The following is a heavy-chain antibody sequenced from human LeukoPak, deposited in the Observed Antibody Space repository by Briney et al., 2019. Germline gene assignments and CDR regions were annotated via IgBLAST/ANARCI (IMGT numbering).Heavy chain of an antibody. J-gene: IGHJ4*02. CDR2: ISHDGSQR. CDR1: VVTFSRVG. V-gene: IGHV3-30*18. Sequence: PRGSLRLSCAASVVTFSRVGMHWGCQDPGERLDWVARISHDGSQRRYTDSVRGRFTISRDNSKNTLYLQMDSLRGEDTAVYYCAKGKNRHGGALAYWGQGTLVTVSS. D-gene: IGHD3-16*01. CDR3: AKGKNRHGGALAY.